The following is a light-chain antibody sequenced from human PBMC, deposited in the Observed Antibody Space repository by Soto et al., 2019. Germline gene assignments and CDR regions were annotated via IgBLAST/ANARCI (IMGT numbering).Light chain of an antibody. CDR3: SSCTSSSTLV. CDR1: SSDVGGYNF. V-gene: IGLV2-14*03. J-gene: IGLJ2*01. Sequence: QSLLTQPASVSGSPGQSITISCTGTSSDVGGYNFVSWYQHHPGKVPKLMIYDVTNRPSGVSNRFSGSKSGNTASLTISGLQAEDEADYYCSSCTSSSTLVFGGGTKLTVL. CDR2: DVT.